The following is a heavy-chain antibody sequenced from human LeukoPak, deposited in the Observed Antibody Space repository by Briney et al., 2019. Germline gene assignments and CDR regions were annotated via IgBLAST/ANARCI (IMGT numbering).Heavy chain of an antibody. Sequence: ASETLSLTCTVSGGSISSSSYYWGWIRQPPGKGLEWIGSIYYSGSTYYNPSLKSRVTISVDTSKNQFSLKLSSVTAADTAVYYCARFDYFDSSGYHYAFDYWGQGTLVTVSS. CDR2: IYYSGST. D-gene: IGHD3-22*01. J-gene: IGHJ4*02. CDR1: GGSISSSSYY. V-gene: IGHV4-39*07. CDR3: ARFDYFDSSGYHYAFDY.